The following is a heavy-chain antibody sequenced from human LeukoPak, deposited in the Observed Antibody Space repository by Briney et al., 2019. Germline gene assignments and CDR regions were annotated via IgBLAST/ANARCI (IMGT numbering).Heavy chain of an antibody. V-gene: IGHV1-8*01. CDR1: GDTFSTYD. Sequence: ASVKVSCKASGDTFSTYDVNWVRQATGQGLEWMGWVNPKSGHTAYAQEFQGRVTMTSDTSTAFLELSSLRFEDTAVYFCARGVVGGTTVGPWGQGTLVTVSS. J-gene: IGHJ5*02. CDR2: VNPKSGHT. D-gene: IGHD1-7*01. CDR3: ARGVVGGTTVGP.